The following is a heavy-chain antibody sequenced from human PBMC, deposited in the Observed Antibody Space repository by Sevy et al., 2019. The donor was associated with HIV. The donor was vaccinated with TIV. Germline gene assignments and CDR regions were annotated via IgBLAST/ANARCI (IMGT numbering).Heavy chain of an antibody. CDR1: GGSISSYY. CDR2: IYTSGST. CDR3: ARDRAATYYDFWSGSYGSFDY. V-gene: IGHV4-4*07. Sequence: SETLSLTCTVSGGSISSYYWSLIRQPAGKGLEWIGRIYTSGSTNYNPSLKSRVTMSVDTSKNQFSLKLSSVTAADTAVYYCARDRAATYYDFWSGSYGSFDYWGQGTLVTVSS. J-gene: IGHJ4*02. D-gene: IGHD3-3*01.